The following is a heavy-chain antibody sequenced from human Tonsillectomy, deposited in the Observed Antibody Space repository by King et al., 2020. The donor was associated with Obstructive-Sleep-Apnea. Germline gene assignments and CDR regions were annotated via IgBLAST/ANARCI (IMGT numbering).Heavy chain of an antibody. D-gene: IGHD6-19*01. CDR1: GGSISGSTYY. Sequence: QLQESGPGLVKPSETLSLTCNVSGGSISGSTYYWGWIRQPPGRGLGWIGRIYYSGTTYFNPSLKSRVTISADTSKNQFSLNLISVPAADTAAYYCARDPAAVAATGRNWGQGTLVTVSS. J-gene: IGHJ4*02. V-gene: IGHV4-39*07. CDR2: IYYSGTT. CDR3: ARDPAAVAATGRN.